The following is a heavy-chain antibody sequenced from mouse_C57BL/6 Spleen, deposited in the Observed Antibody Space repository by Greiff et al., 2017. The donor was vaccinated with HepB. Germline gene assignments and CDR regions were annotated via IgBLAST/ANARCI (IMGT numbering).Heavy chain of an antibody. CDR3: ARPPYGKDYAMDY. J-gene: IGHJ4*01. V-gene: IGHV1-81*01. Sequence: VKVVESGAELARPGASVKLSCKASGYTFTSYGISWVKQRTGQGLEWIGEIYPRSGNTYYNEKFKGKATLTADKSSSTAYMELRSLTSEDSAVYFCARPPYGKDYAMDYWGQGTSVTVSS. D-gene: IGHD2-10*02. CDR2: IYPRSGNT. CDR1: GYTFTSYG.